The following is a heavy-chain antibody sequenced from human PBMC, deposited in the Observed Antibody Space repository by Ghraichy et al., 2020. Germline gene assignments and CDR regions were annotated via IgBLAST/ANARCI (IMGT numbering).Heavy chain of an antibody. Sequence: GGSLRLSCAASGFIFNSYSMTWVRQAPGKGLEWVSSISRTSSYIYYADSVKGRFTISRDNAKNSLYLQMNSLRAEDTAVYYCARVSDDTSWYYSETFDYWGHGTLVTVSS. CDR1: GFIFNSYS. V-gene: IGHV3-21*01. D-gene: IGHD3-22*01. CDR3: ARVSDDTSWYYSETFDY. CDR2: ISRTSSYI. J-gene: IGHJ4*01.